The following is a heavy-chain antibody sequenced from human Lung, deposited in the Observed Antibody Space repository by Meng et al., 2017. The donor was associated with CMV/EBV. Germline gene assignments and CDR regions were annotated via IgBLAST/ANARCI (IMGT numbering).Heavy chain of an antibody. CDR3: AKDSRIFGVVIDYFDY. CDR1: GFTFSSYA. D-gene: IGHD3-3*02. CDR2: ISGSGGST. V-gene: IGHV3-23*01. Sequence: GESXKISCAASGFTFSSYAMSWVRQAPGKGLEWVSAISGSGGSTYYADSVKGRFTISRDNSKNTLYLQMNSLRAEDTAVYYCAKDSRIFGVVIDYFDYWGQGTLVTVPS. J-gene: IGHJ4*02.